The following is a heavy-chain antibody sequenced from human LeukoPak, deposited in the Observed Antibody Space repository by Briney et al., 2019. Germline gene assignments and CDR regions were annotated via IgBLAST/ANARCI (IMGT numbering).Heavy chain of an antibody. CDR2: ISHDGSKK. CDR3: VKVPRSGCCAFDI. CDR1: GFTFSGYG. D-gene: IGHD6-19*01. Sequence: GRSLRLSCAASGFTFSGYGMHWARQAPGKGLEWVALISHDGSKKYYVDSVKGRFTISRDNSMNTLYLQMNSLRAEDTAVYYCVKVPRSGCCAFDIWAKGQWSPSLQ. V-gene: IGHV3-30*18. J-gene: IGHJ3*02.